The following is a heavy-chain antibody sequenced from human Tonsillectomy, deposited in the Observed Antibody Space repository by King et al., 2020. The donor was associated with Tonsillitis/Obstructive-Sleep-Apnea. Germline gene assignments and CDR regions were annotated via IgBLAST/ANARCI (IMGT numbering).Heavy chain of an antibody. V-gene: IGHV2-70*11. CDR1: GFSLSTSGMC. J-gene: IGHJ4*02. CDR2: IDWDDDK. CDR3: ARRFQPHFGVWYYFDY. D-gene: IGHD3-3*01. Sequence: VTLKESGPALVKPTQTLTLTCTFSGFSLSTSGMCVSWIRQPPGKALEWLARIDWDDDKYYSTSLKTRLTISKDTSKNQVVLTMTNMDPVDTATYYCARRFQPHFGVWYYFDYWGQGTLVTVSS.